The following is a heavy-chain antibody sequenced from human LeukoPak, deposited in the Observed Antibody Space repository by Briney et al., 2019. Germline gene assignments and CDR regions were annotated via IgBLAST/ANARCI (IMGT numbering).Heavy chain of an antibody. Sequence: GGSLRLSCAASGFTFSSYAMSWVRQAPGKGLEWVSAISGSGGSTYYADSVKGRFTISRDNSKNTLYLQMNSLRAEDTAVYYCARAGSYYGSGSYCDYWGQGTLVTVSS. J-gene: IGHJ4*02. V-gene: IGHV3-23*01. CDR2: ISGSGGST. CDR3: ARAGSYYGSGSYCDY. D-gene: IGHD3-10*01. CDR1: GFTFSSYA.